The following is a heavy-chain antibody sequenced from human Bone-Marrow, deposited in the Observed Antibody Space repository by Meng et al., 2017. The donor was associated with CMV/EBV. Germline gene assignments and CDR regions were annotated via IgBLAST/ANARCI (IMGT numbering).Heavy chain of an antibody. V-gene: IGHV3-30*14. CDR1: GFTFS. J-gene: IGHJ6*02. Sequence: GESLKISCAASGFTFSVRQAPGKGLEWVAVIPCDGGNKYYADSVKGRFTISRDNSKNTLYLQMNSLRAEDTAVYYCARVPSSYSSSSFHYYYGMDVWGQGTTVTVSS. CDR3: ARVPSSYSSSSFHYYYGMDV. CDR2: IPCDGGNK. D-gene: IGHD6-6*01.